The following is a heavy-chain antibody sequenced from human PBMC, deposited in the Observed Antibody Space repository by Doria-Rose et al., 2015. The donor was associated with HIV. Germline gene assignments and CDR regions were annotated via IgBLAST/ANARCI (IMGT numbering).Heavy chain of an antibody. Sequence: QVTLKESGPVLVKPTETLTLTCTVSGVSLSSPGMGVSWIRQPPGKALEWLAHIFSTDERSYKTSLKSRLTISRVTSKSQVVITMTDMDPVDTATYYCARIKSSRWYHKYYFDFWGQGTLVIVSA. J-gene: IGHJ4*02. CDR3: ARIKSSRWYHKYYFDF. D-gene: IGHD6-13*01. V-gene: IGHV2-26*01. CDR2: IFSTDER. CDR1: GVSLSSPGMG.